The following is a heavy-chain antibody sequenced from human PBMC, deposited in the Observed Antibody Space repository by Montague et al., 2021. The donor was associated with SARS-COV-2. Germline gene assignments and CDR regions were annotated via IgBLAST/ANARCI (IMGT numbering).Heavy chain of an antibody. D-gene: IGHD3-22*01. Sequence: SETLSLTCAVYGGSFSDYYWSWIRQPPGKGLEWIGEINQRGTSKXNTSLKSRVSISLDTSKNQFSLYLSSVTAADTAVYYCARGRQHFNMIVVVMTGGEYYFDYWGQGTLVTVSS. CDR3: ARGRQHFNMIVVVMTGGEYYFDY. CDR1: GGSFSDYY. J-gene: IGHJ4*02. V-gene: IGHV4-34*01. CDR2: INQRGTS.